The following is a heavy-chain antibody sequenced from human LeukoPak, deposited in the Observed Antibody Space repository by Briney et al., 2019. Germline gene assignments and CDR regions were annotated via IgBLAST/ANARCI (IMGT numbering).Heavy chain of an antibody. D-gene: IGHD6-19*01. J-gene: IGHJ4*02. CDR1: GFPFSSHG. V-gene: IGHV3-48*04. CDR2: ISSSGSTI. CDR3: ASPRYSSGWPFDY. Sequence: GGSLRLSCAASGFPFSSHGMNWVRQAPGKGLEWVSYISSSGSTIYYADSVKGRFTISRDNAKNSLYLQMNSLRAEDTAVYYCASPRYSSGWPFDYWGQGTLVTVSS.